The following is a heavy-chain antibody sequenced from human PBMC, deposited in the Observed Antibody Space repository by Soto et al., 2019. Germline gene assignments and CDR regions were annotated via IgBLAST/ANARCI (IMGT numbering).Heavy chain of an antibody. J-gene: IGHJ6*02. Sequence: ASVKVSRKASGYAFTSYYMHWVRQTPGQGLEWMGIINPSGGSTSYAQKFQGRVTMTRDTSTSTVYMELSSLRSEDTAVYYCSRDSLGSGYDEYYYGMDVWGQGTTGTVSS. CDR2: INPSGGST. D-gene: IGHD3-22*01. V-gene: IGHV1-46*01. CDR1: GYAFTSYY. CDR3: SRDSLGSGYDEYYYGMDV.